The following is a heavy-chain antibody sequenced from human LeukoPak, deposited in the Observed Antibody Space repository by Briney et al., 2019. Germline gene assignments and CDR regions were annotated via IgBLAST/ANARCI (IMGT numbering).Heavy chain of an antibody. Sequence: GGSLRLSCAASGFTFSSYWMSWVRQAPGKGLEWVANIKQDGSEKYYVDSVKGRFTISRDNAKNSLYLQMNSLRAEDTAVYYCARGGYYDSSGYWSFDYWGQGTLVTVSS. CDR3: ARGGYYDSSGYWSFDY. V-gene: IGHV3-7*01. CDR2: IKQDGSEK. CDR1: GFTFSSYW. D-gene: IGHD3-22*01. J-gene: IGHJ4*02.